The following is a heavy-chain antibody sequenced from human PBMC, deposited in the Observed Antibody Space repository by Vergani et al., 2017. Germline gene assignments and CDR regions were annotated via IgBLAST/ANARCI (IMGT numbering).Heavy chain of an antibody. V-gene: IGHV4-34*01. CDR1: GWSFTSYH. CDR2: IDHTGRP. Sequence: QVQLQQWGGGLLKPSETLSLTCVVNGWSFTSYHWTWIRQSPGEGLEWVGDIDHTGRPDYNPSLKSRLTMSVDKSRNQFSLPLNSVPATDTAIYFCARVNTETNGHLYYYYYMDVWGQETAVTVS. J-gene: IGHJ6*03. D-gene: IGHD4-11*01. CDR3: ARVNTETNGHLYYYYYMDV.